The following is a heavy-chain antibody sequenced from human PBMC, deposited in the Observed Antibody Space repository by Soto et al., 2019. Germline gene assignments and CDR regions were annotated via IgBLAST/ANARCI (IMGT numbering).Heavy chain of an antibody. Sequence: GGSLRLSCAASGFTFSDYYMSWIRQAPGKGLEWVSYISSSSSYTNYADSVKGRFTISRDNAKNSLYLQMNSLRAEDTAVYYCARENYYDSSGHNYYYYYGMDVWGQGTTVTVSS. D-gene: IGHD3-22*01. CDR1: GFTFSDYY. V-gene: IGHV3-11*06. J-gene: IGHJ6*02. CDR3: ARENYYDSSGHNYYYYYGMDV. CDR2: ISSSSSYT.